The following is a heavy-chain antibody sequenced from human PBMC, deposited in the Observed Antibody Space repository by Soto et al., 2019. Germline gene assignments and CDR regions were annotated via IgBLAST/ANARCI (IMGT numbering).Heavy chain of an antibody. CDR2: ISGSSGTT. CDR1: GFTFSNYA. V-gene: IGHV3-23*01. Sequence: GGSLRLSCAASGFTFSNYAMTLVRQAPGKGLEWVSVISGSSGTTYYADSVKGRFTISRDNSKNTLYMQMNSLRAEDTAVYYCAKAETASTYYVSNAFDIWGQGTMVTVSS. J-gene: IGHJ3*02. D-gene: IGHD3-16*01. CDR3: AKAETASTYYVSNAFDI.